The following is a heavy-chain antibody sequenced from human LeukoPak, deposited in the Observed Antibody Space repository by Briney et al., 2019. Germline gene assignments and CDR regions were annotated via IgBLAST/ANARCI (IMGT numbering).Heavy chain of an antibody. CDR2: IYYSGST. J-gene: IGHJ4*02. CDR3: ARHRSSWYYFDY. CDR1: GGSFSGYY. V-gene: IGHV4-39*01. D-gene: IGHD6-13*01. Sequence: SETLSLTCAVYGGSFSGYYWGWIHQPPGKGLEWIGSIYYSGSTYYNPSLKSRVTISVDTSKNQFSLKLSSVTAADTAVYYCARHRSSWYYFDYWGQGTLVTVSS.